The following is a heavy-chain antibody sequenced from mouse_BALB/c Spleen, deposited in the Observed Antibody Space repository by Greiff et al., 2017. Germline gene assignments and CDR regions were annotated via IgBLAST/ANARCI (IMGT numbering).Heavy chain of an antibody. V-gene: IGHV1-80*01. CDR1: GYAFSSYW. J-gene: IGHJ3*01. CDR3: ASPNWEIFAY. D-gene: IGHD4-1*01. CDR2: IYPGDGDT. Sequence: QVQLQQSGAELVRPGSSVKISCKASGYAFSSYWMNWVKQRPGQGLEWIGQIYPGDGDTNYNGKFKGKATLTADKSSSTAYMQLSSLTSEDSAVYYCASPNWEIFAYWGQGTLVTVSA.